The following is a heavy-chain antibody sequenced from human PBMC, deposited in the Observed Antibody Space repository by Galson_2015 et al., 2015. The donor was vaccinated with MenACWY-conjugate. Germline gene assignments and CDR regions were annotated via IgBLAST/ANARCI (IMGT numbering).Heavy chain of an antibody. D-gene: IGHD2-2*01. CDR1: GGSISSSSYY. CDR2: IYYSGST. J-gene: IGHJ5*02. V-gene: IGHV4-39*01. Sequence: ETLSLTCTVSGGSISSSSYYWGWIRQPPGKGLEWIGSIYYSGSTYYNPSLKSRVTISVDTSKNQFSLKLSSVTAADTAVYYCARRVTVVPAAHHWFDPWGQGTLVTVSS. CDR3: ARRVTVVPAAHHWFDP.